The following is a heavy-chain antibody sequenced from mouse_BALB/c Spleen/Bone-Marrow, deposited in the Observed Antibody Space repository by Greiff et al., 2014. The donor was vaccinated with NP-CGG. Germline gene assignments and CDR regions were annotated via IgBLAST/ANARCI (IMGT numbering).Heavy chain of an antibody. J-gene: IGHJ4*01. CDR2: INPSNGGT. D-gene: IGHD2-13*01. CDR1: GYTFTSYY. V-gene: IGHV1S81*02. Sequence: VKLQESGAELVKPGASVKLSCKASGYTFTSYYMYWVKQRPGQGLEWIGEINPSNGGTNFNEKFKSKATLTVDKSSSTAYMQLSSLTSEDSAVYYCTRRLLYYAMDYWGQGTSVTVSS. CDR3: TRRLLYYAMDY.